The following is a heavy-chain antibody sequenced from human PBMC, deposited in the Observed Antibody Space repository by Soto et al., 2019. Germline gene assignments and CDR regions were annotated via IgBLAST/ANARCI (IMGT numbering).Heavy chain of an antibody. D-gene: IGHD2-15*01. V-gene: IGHV1-69*12. CDR3: ARESRYCSGGSCYFLPGIDY. J-gene: IGHJ4*02. CDR1: GGTFSSYA. CDR2: IIPIFGTA. Sequence: QVQLVQSGAEVKKPGSSEKVSCKASGGTFSSYAISWVRQAPGQGLEWMGGIIPIFGTANYAQKFQGRVTITADESTSTAYMELSSLRSEETAVYYCARESRYCSGGSCYFLPGIDYWGQGTLVTVSS.